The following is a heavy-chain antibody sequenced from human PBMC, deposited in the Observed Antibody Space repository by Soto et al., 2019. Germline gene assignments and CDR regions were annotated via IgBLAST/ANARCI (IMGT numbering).Heavy chain of an antibody. V-gene: IGHV1-24*01. CDR2: FDPEDGET. J-gene: IGHJ3*02. CDR1: GYTLTELS. D-gene: IGHD5-18*01. Sequence: GASVKVSCKVSGYTLTELSMHWVRQAPGKGLEWMGGFDPEDGETIYAQKFQGRVTMTEDTSTDTAYMELSSLRSEDTAVYYCAPTRGSYGPWAFDIWGQGTMVTVSS. CDR3: APTRGSYGPWAFDI.